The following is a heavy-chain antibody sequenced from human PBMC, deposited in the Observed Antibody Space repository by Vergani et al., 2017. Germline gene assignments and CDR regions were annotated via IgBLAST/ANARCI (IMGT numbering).Heavy chain of an antibody. D-gene: IGHD3-22*01. CDR3: ARAFESSIHYAIDAFDI. V-gene: IGHV4-61*02. CDR1: GGSISTGSFY. J-gene: IGHJ3*02. Sequence: QVQLQESGPGLVKPSQTLSRPCAVSGGSISTGSFYWTWLRPPAGKGLEWIGRFHTGGSTSYNPSLNSRVTISIDTSKNQFYLKLTSVTAADTAVYYCARAFESSIHYAIDAFDIWGQGAMVIVFS. CDR2: FHTGGST.